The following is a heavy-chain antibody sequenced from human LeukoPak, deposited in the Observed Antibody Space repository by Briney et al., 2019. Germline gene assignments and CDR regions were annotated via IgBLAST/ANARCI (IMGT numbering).Heavy chain of an antibody. V-gene: IGHV4-59*08. D-gene: IGHD2-21*02. CDR2: INYSGDT. J-gene: IGHJ4*02. CDR1: GGSISTYY. CDR3: AGLKLFGGDFN. Sequence: SETLSLTCTVSGGSISTYYWSWIRQPPGKGLEWIGYINYSGDTNYNPALKSRVTISLDTSKNQFSLKLNSVTAADTAVYYCAGLKLFGGDFNWGQGLVVSVSS.